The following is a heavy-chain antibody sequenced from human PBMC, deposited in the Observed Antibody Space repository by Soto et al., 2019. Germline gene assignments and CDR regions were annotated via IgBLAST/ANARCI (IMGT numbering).Heavy chain of an antibody. CDR2: ISAYNGNT. Sequence: QVQLVQSGAEVKKPGASVKVSCKASGYTFTSYGISWVRQAPGQGLEWLGWISAYNGNTNYAQKLQGRVTMTTDTSTSTAYMELRGLGSDDTAVYYCAREGATRVAAAGAFHPWGQGTLVTVSS. D-gene: IGHD6-13*01. J-gene: IGHJ5*02. CDR3: AREGATRVAAAGAFHP. CDR1: GYTFTSYG. V-gene: IGHV1-18*01.